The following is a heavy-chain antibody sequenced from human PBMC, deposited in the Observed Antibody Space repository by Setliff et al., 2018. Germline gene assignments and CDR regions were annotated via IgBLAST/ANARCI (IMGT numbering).Heavy chain of an antibody. CDR3: AKGGFVGISHHRAFDI. V-gene: IGHV3-23*01. D-gene: IGHD2-21*01. CDR2: ISSSGGST. CDR1: GFTFSSYS. Sequence: PGGSLRLSCAASGFTFSSYSMNWVRQAPGKGLEWVSYISSSGGSTYYADSVKGRFTISRDNSKNTLYLQVNSLRAEDTAVYYCAKGGFVGISHHRAFDIWGRGTMVTVSS. J-gene: IGHJ3*02.